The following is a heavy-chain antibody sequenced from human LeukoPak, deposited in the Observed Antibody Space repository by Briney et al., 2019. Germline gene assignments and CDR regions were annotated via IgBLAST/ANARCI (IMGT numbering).Heavy chain of an antibody. CDR3: ARVWSEQLVPTGDYGMDV. CDR1: GGTFSSYA. J-gene: IGHJ6*02. Sequence: SVKVSCMASGGTFSSYAISWVRPAPGQGLEWMGGIIPIFGTPNYAQKFQGRVTITADESTSTAYMELSSLRSEDTAVYYCARVWSEQLVPTGDYGMDVWGQGTTVTVSS. V-gene: IGHV1-69*13. CDR2: IIPIFGTP. D-gene: IGHD6-13*01.